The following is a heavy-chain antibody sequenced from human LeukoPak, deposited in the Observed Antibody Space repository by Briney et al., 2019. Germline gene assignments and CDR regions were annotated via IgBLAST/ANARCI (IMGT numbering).Heavy chain of an antibody. CDR2: IYSGGST. CDR1: GFTVSSNY. J-gene: IGHJ3*02. V-gene: IGHV3-66*01. D-gene: IGHD6-13*01. Sequence: GGSLRLSCAASGFTVSSNYMSWVRQAPGKGLEWVSVIYSGGSTYYADSVKGRFTISRDNSKNTLYLQMDSLRAEDTAVYYCARDRSVAAAGAFDIWGQGTMVTVSS. CDR3: ARDRSVAAAGAFDI.